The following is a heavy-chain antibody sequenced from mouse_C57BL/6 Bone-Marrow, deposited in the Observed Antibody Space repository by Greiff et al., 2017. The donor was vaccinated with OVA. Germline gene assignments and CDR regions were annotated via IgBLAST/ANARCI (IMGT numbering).Heavy chain of an antibody. Sequence: VKLQQPGAELVKPGASVKLSCKASGYTFTSYWMHWVKQRPGQGLEWIGMIHPNSGSTNYNEKFKSKATLTVDKSSSTAYMQLSSLTSEDSAVYYCAREGVTTVVATPFAYWGQGTLVTVSA. CDR1: GYTFTSYW. CDR3: AREGVTTVVATPFAY. V-gene: IGHV1-64*01. J-gene: IGHJ3*01. CDR2: IHPNSGST. D-gene: IGHD1-1*01.